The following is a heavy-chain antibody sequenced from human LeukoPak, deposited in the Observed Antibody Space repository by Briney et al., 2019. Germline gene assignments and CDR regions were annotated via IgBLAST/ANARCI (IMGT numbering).Heavy chain of an antibody. CDR2: IDPSDSYT. CDR3: ARRDCSSTSCYPRERYFDY. D-gene: IGHD2-2*01. CDR1: GYSFTSSW. Sequence: GESLKISCKGSGYSFTSSWISWVRQTPGKGLEWMGRIDPSDSYTNYSPSFQGHVTISADKSISTAYLQWSSLKASDTAMYYCARRDCSSTSCYPRERYFDYWGQGTLVTVSS. J-gene: IGHJ4*02. V-gene: IGHV5-10-1*01.